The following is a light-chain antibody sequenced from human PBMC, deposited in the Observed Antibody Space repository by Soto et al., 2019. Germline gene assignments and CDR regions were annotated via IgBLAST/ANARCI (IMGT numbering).Light chain of an antibody. CDR1: KNINTC. Sequence: DIQMTQSPSTLSASVGDRVTITCRASKNINTCVAWYQQKPGKAPKLLIYDASSLESGVPSRVSGSGSGTEFSLTISSLQPDDFATNYCQQYNSYTPLTFGGGTKVDIK. J-gene: IGKJ4*01. V-gene: IGKV1-5*01. CDR3: QQYNSYTPLT. CDR2: DAS.